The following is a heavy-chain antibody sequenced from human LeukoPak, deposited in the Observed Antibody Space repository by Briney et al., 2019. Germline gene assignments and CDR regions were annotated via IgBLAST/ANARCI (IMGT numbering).Heavy chain of an antibody. CDR2: INPSGGST. J-gene: IGHJ5*02. Sequence: GASVKVSCKASGYTFTSYYMHWVRQAPGQGLEWMGIINPSGGSTSYAQKFQGRVTMTTDTSTSTAYMELRSLRSDDTAVYYCARDRGGLFDPWGQGTLVTVSS. CDR3: ARDRGGLFDP. CDR1: GYTFTSYY. D-gene: IGHD3-16*01. V-gene: IGHV1-46*01.